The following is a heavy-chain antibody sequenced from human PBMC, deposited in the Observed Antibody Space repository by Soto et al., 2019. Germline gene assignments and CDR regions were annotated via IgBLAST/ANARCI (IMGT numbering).Heavy chain of an antibody. CDR2: IWHDGRNK. CDR1: GFTFSSFG. J-gene: IGHJ4*02. CDR3: ASRSPALDY. Sequence: QVQLVESGGGVVQPGRSLRLSCAASGFTFSSFGMHWVRQAPGKGLEWVAVIWHDGRNKYYADFVKGRFTISRDNSKNTLYLQMNSLRAEDTAVYYCASRSPALDYWGQGTLDTVSS. D-gene: IGHD2-2*01. V-gene: IGHV3-33*01.